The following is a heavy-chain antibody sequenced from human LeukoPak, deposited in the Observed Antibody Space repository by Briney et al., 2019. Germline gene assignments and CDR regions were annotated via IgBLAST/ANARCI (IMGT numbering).Heavy chain of an antibody. J-gene: IGHJ4*02. CDR2: IWYDGTNK. CDR1: GFTFSSYG. Sequence: WGSLRLSGAASGFTFSSYGMHWVRQAPGKGLEGVAVIWYDGTNKYYADSVKGRFTISRDNSENTLYLQMNSLRAEDTAVYYCARIGGDRDPFDYWGQGTLVTVSS. CDR3: ARIGGDRDPFDY. D-gene: IGHD2-21*02. V-gene: IGHV3-33*01.